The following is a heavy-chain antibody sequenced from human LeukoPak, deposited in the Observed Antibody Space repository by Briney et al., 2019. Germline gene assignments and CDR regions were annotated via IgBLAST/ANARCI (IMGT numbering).Heavy chain of an antibody. V-gene: IGHV4-39*07. CDR2: IYYSGST. CDR1: GGSISGSSYY. CDR3: ARDTPSSSAETSDAFDI. D-gene: IGHD6-6*01. Sequence: SETLSLTCTVSGGSISGSSYYWGWIRQPPGKGLEWIGSIYYSGSTYYNPSLKSRVTISVDTSKNQFSLKLSSVTAADTAVYYCARDTPSSSAETSDAFDIWGQGTMVTVSS. J-gene: IGHJ3*02.